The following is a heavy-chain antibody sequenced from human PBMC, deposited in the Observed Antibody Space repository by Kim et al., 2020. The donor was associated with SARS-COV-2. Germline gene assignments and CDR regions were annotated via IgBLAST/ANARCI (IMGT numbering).Heavy chain of an antibody. CDR1: GGSIIDYF. Sequence: SETLSLTCAVSGGSIIDYFWSWIRQPPGKGLEWIGYISHSGYTNYNPSLESRVTISLDMSKSQFSLKLSSVAAADTAVYYCARGARNVDYWGQGTLVTVSS. J-gene: IGHJ4*02. CDR2: ISHSGYT. V-gene: IGHV4-59*13. CDR3: ARGARNVDY.